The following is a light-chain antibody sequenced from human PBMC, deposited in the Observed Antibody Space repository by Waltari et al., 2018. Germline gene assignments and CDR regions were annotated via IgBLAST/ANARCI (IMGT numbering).Light chain of an antibody. CDR3: CSYAGRNIWV. CDR1: SRDVGFYNL. CDR2: EVI. Sequence: QSALTQPASVSGSPGQSITISCTGTSRDVGFYNLVSWYQQHPGKAPELVVYEVISRPSGVSNRFSGSKSGKTASLTSSGLQAEDEADYYCCSYAGRNIWVFGGGTKLTVL. J-gene: IGLJ3*02. V-gene: IGLV2-23*02.